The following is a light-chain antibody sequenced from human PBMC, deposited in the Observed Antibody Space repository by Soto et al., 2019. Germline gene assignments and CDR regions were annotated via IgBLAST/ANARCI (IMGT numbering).Light chain of an antibody. CDR2: GAS. CDR3: QQYNKWRLT. V-gene: IGKV3-15*01. CDR1: QSVYST. J-gene: IGKJ4*01. Sequence: EIVMTQSPATLSVSPGERATLSCRASQSVYSTLAWYQQKPGQAPRLLIYGASTRATVIPARFSGTGSATEFTLTISSLQYEDSAVYYCQQYNKWRLTFGGGTKGESK.